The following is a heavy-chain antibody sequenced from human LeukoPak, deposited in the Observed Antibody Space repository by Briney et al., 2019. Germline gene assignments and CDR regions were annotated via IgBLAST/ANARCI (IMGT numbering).Heavy chain of an antibody. V-gene: IGHV3-30*04. Sequence: PGGSLRLSCTASGFTLSSYEMTWIRQAPGKGLEWVAVISYDGSNKYYADSVKGRFTISRDNSKNTLYLQMNSLRAEDTAVYYCAELGITMIGGVWGKGTTVTISS. CDR3: AELGITMIGGV. CDR1: GFTLSSYE. D-gene: IGHD3-10*02. CDR2: ISYDGSNK. J-gene: IGHJ6*04.